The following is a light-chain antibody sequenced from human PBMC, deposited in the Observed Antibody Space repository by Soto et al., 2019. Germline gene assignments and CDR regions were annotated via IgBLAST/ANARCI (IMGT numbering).Light chain of an antibody. CDR3: QHYYSTPWT. CDR1: QSVLYSSNNKNY. J-gene: IGKJ1*01. V-gene: IGKV4-1*01. CDR2: WAS. Sequence: DIVMTQXXXSLAVSLGERATINCKSSQSVLYSSNNKNYLTWYQQKPGQPPKLLIYWASTRDSGVPDRFSGSGSGKDFTLTISSLQAEDVAVCYCQHYYSTPWTFGQGTKVEMK.